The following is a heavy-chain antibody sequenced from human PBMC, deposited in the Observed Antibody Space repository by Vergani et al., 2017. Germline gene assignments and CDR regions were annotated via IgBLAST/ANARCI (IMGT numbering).Heavy chain of an antibody. CDR3: ARGPYYYGSGSYYNAPFDY. D-gene: IGHD3-10*01. V-gene: IGHV4-59*12. CDR2: IYYSGST. CDR1: GGSISSYY. Sequence: QVQLQESGPGLVKPSETLSLTCTVSGGSISSYYWSWIRQPPGKGLEWIGYIYYSGSTNYNPSLKSRVTISVDTSKNQFSLKLSSVTAADTAVYYCARGPYYYGSGSYYNAPFDYWGQGTLVTVSS. J-gene: IGHJ4*02.